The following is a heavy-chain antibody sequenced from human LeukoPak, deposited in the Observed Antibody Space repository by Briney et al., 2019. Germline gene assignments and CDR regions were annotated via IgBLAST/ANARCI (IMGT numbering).Heavy chain of an antibody. CDR2: ICYGGSNK. CDR1: GFTFSSYG. J-gene: IGHJ6*02. CDR3: AKDWLRDGMAV. V-gene: IGHV3-30*02. D-gene: IGHD5-12*01. Sequence: SGESLRLSCAVSGFTFSSYGMHWVRQAPGKGLEWVAFICYGGSNKYYAYSVKGLFTLSTDNSTNTLYLQIISLRAEHTAVYYCAKDWLRDGMAVSGPGTPVTVS.